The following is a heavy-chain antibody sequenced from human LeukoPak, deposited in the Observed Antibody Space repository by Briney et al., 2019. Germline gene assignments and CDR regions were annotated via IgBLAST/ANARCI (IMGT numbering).Heavy chain of an antibody. CDR3: ARGKYYYYYYMDV. Sequence: SETLSLTCTVSGGSISSSSYYWGWIRQPPGKGLEWIGNIYKSGSTYYNPSLKSRVTISVDTSKNQFSLKLSSVTAADTAVYYCARGKYYYYYYMDVWGKGTTVTVSS. J-gene: IGHJ6*03. CDR2: IYKSGST. CDR1: GGSISSSSYY. V-gene: IGHV4-39*01.